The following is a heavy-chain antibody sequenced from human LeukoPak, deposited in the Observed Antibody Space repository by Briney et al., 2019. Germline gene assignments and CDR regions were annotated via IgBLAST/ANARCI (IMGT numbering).Heavy chain of an antibody. Sequence: GGSLRLSCTVSGFTVSSNSMSWVRQAPGKGLEWVSFIYSGGNTHYSDSVKGRFTISRDNSKNTLYPQMNSLRAEDTAVYYCARRAGEYSHPYDYWGQGTLVFVSS. CDR1: GFTVSSNS. CDR2: IYSGGNT. D-gene: IGHD4-17*01. V-gene: IGHV3-53*01. J-gene: IGHJ4*02. CDR3: ARRAGEYSHPYDY.